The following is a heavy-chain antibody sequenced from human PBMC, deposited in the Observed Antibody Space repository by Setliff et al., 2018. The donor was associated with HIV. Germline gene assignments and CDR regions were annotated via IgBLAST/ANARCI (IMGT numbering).Heavy chain of an antibody. D-gene: IGHD3-22*01. Sequence: PSETLSLTCTVSGGSISNYYWSWIRQPPGKGLEWIGHIYSSGSTNYNPSLKSRVTISVDTSKNQISLKLSSVTAADTAVYYCARAPTDHYDPTRLGDGLDIWGQGTMVTVSS. CDR1: GGSISNYY. J-gene: IGHJ3*02. CDR3: ARAPTDHYDPTRLGDGLDI. V-gene: IGHV4-59*08. CDR2: IYSSGST.